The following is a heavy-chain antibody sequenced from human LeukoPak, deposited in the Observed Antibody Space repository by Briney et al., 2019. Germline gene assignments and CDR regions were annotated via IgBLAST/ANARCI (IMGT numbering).Heavy chain of an antibody. V-gene: IGHV4-59*08. CDR2: IYYIGTT. Sequence: ASETLSLTCTVSGGSISGYYWSWIRQPPGKGLEWLGCIYYIGTTNYNPSLQSRGLISVDSSKNQFSLKLSSVTAADTAVYFCARHREVPAAHGVFDSWGQGTLVTVSS. CDR1: GGSISGYY. J-gene: IGHJ4*02. D-gene: IGHD2-2*01. CDR3: ARHREVPAAHGVFDS.